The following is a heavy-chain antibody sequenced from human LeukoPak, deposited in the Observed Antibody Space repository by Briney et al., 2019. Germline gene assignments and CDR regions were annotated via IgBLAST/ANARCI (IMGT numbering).Heavy chain of an antibody. CDR2: IYYSGST. J-gene: IGHJ5*02. V-gene: IGHV4-59*01. Sequence: SETLSLTCTVSGGSISSYYWSWIRQPPGKGLEWIGYIYYSGSTNYNPSLKSRATISVDTSKNRFSLKLSSVTAADTAVYYCARLGSPINWFDPWGQGTLVTVSS. D-gene: IGHD6-13*01. CDR3: ARLGSPINWFDP. CDR1: GGSISSYY.